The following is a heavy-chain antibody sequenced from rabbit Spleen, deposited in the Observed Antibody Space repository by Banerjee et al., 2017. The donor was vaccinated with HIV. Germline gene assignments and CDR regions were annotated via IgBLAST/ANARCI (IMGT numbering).Heavy chain of an antibody. J-gene: IGHJ4*01. CDR3: ARDVGYGGYGDANL. CDR1: GFSFSNRYY. CDR2: IDPVFGIT. D-gene: IGHD6-1*01. Sequence: QSLEESGGDLVKPGASLTLTCTASGFSFSNRYYLCWVRQAPGKGLEWIGYIDPVFGITYYANWVNGRFSISRENAQNTVFLQMTSLTAADTATYFCARDVGYGGYGDANLWGQGTLVTVS. V-gene: IGHV1S40*01.